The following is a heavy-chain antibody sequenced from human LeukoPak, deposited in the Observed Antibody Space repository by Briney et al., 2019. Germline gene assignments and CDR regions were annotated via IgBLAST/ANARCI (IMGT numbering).Heavy chain of an antibody. CDR3: ARVERFLEWLLPDY. Sequence: ASVKVSCKASGYTFTSYDINWVRQATGQGLEWMGWMNPNSGNTGYAQKFQGRVTITRNTSISTAYMELSSLRSEDTAVYYCARVERFLEWLLPDYWGQGTLVTVSS. V-gene: IGHV1-8*03. CDR1: GYTFTSYD. J-gene: IGHJ4*02. CDR2: MNPNSGNT. D-gene: IGHD3-3*01.